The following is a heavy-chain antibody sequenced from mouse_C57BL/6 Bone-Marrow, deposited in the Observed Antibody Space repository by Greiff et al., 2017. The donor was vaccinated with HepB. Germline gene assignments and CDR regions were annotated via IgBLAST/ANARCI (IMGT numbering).Heavy chain of an antibody. CDR1: GYSFTSYY. Sequence: VQLQQSGPELVKPGASVKISCKASGYSFTSYYIHWVKQRPGQGLEWIGWIYPGSGNTKYNEKFKGKATLTADTSSSTAYMQLSSLTSEDSAVYYCAREDYYSNSCAMDYWGQGTSVTVSS. CDR3: AREDYYSNSCAMDY. D-gene: IGHD2-5*01. CDR2: IYPGSGNT. J-gene: IGHJ4*01. V-gene: IGHV1-66*01.